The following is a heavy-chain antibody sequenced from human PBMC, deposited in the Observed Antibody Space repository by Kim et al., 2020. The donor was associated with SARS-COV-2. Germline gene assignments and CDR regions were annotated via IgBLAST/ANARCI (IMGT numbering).Heavy chain of an antibody. D-gene: IGHD3-16*01. CDR1: GFTVSSNY. Sequence: GGSLRLSCAASGFTVSSNYMSWVRQAPGKGLEWVSVIYSGGSTYYADSVKGRFTISRDNSKNTLYLQMNSLRAEDTAVYYCARDLGDYRMDVWGQGTTVTVSS. CDR3: ARDLGDYRMDV. CDR2: IYSGGST. V-gene: IGHV3-53*01. J-gene: IGHJ6*02.